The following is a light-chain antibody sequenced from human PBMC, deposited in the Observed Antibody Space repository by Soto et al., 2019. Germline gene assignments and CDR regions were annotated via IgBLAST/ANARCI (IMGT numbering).Light chain of an antibody. CDR3: QSYDSSLSGSVV. CDR2: DDT. J-gene: IGLJ2*01. CDR1: NSDIGAGFG. Sequence: QLVLTQPPSVSGAPGQRVTISCTGSNSDIGAGFGVHWYQQLPGTAPKLLIYDDTTRPSGVPDRFSGSKSGTSASLAITGLQAEDEADYYCQSYDSSLSGSVVFGGGTKVTVL. V-gene: IGLV1-40*01.